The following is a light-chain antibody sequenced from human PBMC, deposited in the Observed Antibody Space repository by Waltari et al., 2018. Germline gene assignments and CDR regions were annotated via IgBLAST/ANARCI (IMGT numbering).Light chain of an antibody. J-gene: IGKJ4*01. V-gene: IGKV1-5*01. CDR2: DAA. CDR1: EDINTW. CDR3: QHYKNFPLT. Sequence: DVQMTQSPSTLSASVGDRVTINCRASEDINTWLAWYQQKPGKAPKLLISDAASLKSGVPSRFSGSGSGTDFTLTITSMQPDDFATYYCQHYKNFPLTFGGGTNVEV.